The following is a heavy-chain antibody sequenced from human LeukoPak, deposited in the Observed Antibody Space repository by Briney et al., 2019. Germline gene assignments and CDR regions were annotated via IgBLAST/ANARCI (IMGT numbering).Heavy chain of an antibody. CDR3: AKRRGLELLYYYYMDV. CDR2: ISGSG. J-gene: IGHJ6*03. D-gene: IGHD1-7*01. V-gene: IGHV3-23*01. CDR1: GFTFSSYA. Sequence: PGGSLRLSCTASGFTFSSYAMSWVRQAPGKGLEWVSAISGSGYADSVKGRFTISRDNSKNTLYLQMNSLRAEDTAVYYCAKRRGLELLYYYYMDVWGKGTTVTASS.